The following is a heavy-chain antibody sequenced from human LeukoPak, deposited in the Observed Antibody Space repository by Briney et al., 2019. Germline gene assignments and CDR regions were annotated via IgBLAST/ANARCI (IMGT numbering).Heavy chain of an antibody. CDR3: ARDVLHSSKTDY. J-gene: IGHJ4*02. CDR1: GFTFSDYY. Sequence: GGSLRLSCAASGFTFSDYYMTWIRQAPGKGLEWVSYISSTSTYTNYADSVRGRFTITRDNAQKSLFLQMNSLRAEDTAVYYCARDVLHSSKTDYWGQGTLVTVSS. CDR2: ISSTSTYT. D-gene: IGHD3-22*01. V-gene: IGHV3-11*06.